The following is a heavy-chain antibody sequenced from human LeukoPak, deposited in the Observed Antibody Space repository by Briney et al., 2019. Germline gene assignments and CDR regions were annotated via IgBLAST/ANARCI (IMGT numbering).Heavy chain of an antibody. CDR1: GFTFSDYY. CDR3: ATGRSCTTCYLPDY. CDR2: ISSSGSTI. V-gene: IGHV3-11*04. Sequence: TGGSLRLSCAASGFTFSDYYMSWIRQAPGKGLEWVSYISSSGSTIYYADSVKGRFTISRDNAKNSLYLQMNSLRAEDTAVYHCATGRSCTTCYLPDYWGQGTLVTVSS. J-gene: IGHJ4*02. D-gene: IGHD2-2*01.